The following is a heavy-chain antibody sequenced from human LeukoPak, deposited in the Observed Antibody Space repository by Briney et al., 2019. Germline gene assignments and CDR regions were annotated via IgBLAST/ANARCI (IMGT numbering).Heavy chain of an antibody. D-gene: IGHD1-26*01. CDR1: GFTFSSYS. V-gene: IGHV3-21*01. CDR3: ARDRGGGYCRDSCGY. CDR2: ISSSSSYI. J-gene: IGHJ4*02. Sequence: GGSLRLSCAASGFTFSSYSMNWVRQAPGKGLEWVSSISSSSSYIYYADSVKGRFTISRDNAKNSLYLQMNSLRAEDTAVYYCARDRGGGYCRDSCGYWGQGTLVTVSS.